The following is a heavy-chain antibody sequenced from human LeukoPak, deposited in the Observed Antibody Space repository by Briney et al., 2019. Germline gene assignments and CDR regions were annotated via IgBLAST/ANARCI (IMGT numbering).Heavy chain of an antibody. D-gene: IGHD1-7*01. Sequence: PSQTLSLTCAISGDSVSSNSVAWNWIRQTPSRGLEWLGRTYYRSKWYNEYAVSVRSRINVNLDISKNQFSLQLNSVTPEDTAVYYCARGGNYAFDYWGQGTLVTVSS. CDR1: GDSVSSNSVA. CDR2: TYYRSKWYN. CDR3: ARGGNYAFDY. J-gene: IGHJ4*02. V-gene: IGHV6-1*01.